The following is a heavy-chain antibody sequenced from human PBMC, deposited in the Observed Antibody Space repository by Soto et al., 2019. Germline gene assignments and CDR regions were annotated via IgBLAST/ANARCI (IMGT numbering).Heavy chain of an antibody. CDR3: ARATRSPDF. Sequence: EVQLVESGGDLVQPGGSLRLSCAASGFTFSSLWMTCVRQAPGKGLECVANIKEDGSVKYYVDSVKGRFTISRDNAKNSLYLQMVGLRAEDTAVYYCARATRSPDFRGQGTLVTVSS. V-gene: IGHV3-7*05. CDR2: IKEDGSVK. J-gene: IGHJ4*02. CDR1: GFTFSSLW.